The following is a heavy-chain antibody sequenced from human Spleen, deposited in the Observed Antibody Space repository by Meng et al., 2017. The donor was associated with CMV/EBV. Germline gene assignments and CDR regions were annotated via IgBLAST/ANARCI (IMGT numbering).Heavy chain of an antibody. CDR1: ISSSSYY. J-gene: IGHJ4*02. V-gene: IGHV4-39*01. CDR2: IYYSGST. CDR3: ARPVRCISTPCYARAFAY. D-gene: IGHD2/OR15-2a*01. Sequence: ISSSSYYWGWIRQPPGKGLEWIGSIYYSGSTYYNPSLKSRVTISVDTSKNQFSLRLTSVTAADTAVYYCARPVRCISTPCYARAFAYWSQGTLVTVSS.